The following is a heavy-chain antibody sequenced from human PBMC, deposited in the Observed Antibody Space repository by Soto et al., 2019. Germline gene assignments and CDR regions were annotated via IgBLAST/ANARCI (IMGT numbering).Heavy chain of an antibody. V-gene: IGHV3-11*03. Sequence: GGSLRLSCAASGFTLSDYYMSWIRQAPGKGLEWISHISSSSSYTLYADSVKGRFTISRDNSQNTLFLQMTSLRADDTAVYYCAKGGYTFAYEWGQGALVTVSS. CDR3: AKGGYTFAYE. J-gene: IGHJ4*02. D-gene: IGHD5-18*01. CDR1: GFTLSDYY. CDR2: ISSSSSYT.